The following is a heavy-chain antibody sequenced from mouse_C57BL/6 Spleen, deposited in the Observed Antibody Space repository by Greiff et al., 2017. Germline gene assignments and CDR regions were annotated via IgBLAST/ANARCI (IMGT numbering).Heavy chain of an antibody. D-gene: IGHD2-4*01. CDR2: IDPSDSET. CDR1: GYTFTSYW. Sequence: QVQLQQPGAELVRPGSSVKLSCKASGYTFTSYWMHWVKQRPIQGLEWIGNIDPSDSETHYNQKFKDKATLTVDKSSSTAYMQLSSLTSEDSAVYYCARSYYDYSDYYAMDYWGQGTSVTVSS. J-gene: IGHJ4*01. CDR3: ARSYYDYSDYYAMDY. V-gene: IGHV1-52*01.